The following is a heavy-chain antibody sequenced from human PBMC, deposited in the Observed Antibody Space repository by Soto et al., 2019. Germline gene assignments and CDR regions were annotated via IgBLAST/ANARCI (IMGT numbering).Heavy chain of an antibody. D-gene: IGHD2-21*02. V-gene: IGHV1-46*01. J-gene: IGHJ5*02. CDR2: INPSGGST. Sequence: QVQLVQSGAEVKKPGALVKVSCKASGYTFTSYYMHWVRQAPGQGLEWMGIINPSGGSTTYAQKFQGRVTLTRDTSTSTVYMELSSLRSEDTAVYYCARPYCGGDCYWFDPWGQGTLVTVSS. CDR3: ARPYCGGDCYWFDP. CDR1: GYTFTSYY.